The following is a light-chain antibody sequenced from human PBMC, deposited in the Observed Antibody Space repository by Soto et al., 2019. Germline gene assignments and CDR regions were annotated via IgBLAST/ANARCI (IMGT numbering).Light chain of an antibody. CDR3: SSYTTSSNVI. V-gene: IGLV2-14*03. CDR1: TSDVGDHNS. Sequence: SALTQPASVSWSPGQSITISCTGTTSDVGDHNSVSWYQQQPGKAPKLMIYAVSNRPSGVSNRFSGSKSGNTASLTISGLQAEDEADYYCSSYTTSSNVIFGGGTQLTVL. CDR2: AVS. J-gene: IGLJ2*01.